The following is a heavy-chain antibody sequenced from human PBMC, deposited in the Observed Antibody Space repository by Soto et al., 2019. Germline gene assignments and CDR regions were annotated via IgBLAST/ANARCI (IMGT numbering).Heavy chain of an antibody. V-gene: IGHV3-23*01. CDR1: GFTFSSYA. D-gene: IGHD6-6*01. CDR2: ISGSGGST. Sequence: EVQMLESGGGLVQPGGSLRLSCAASGFTFSSYAMSWVRQAPGKGLEWVSAISGSGGSTHYAEYLTGRFTISRDNSKNTLNLQMNSLTPEHTAVYYCAKDLWQLLPPYYFDFWGQGTLVTVSS. CDR3: AKDLWQLLPPYYFDF. J-gene: IGHJ4*02.